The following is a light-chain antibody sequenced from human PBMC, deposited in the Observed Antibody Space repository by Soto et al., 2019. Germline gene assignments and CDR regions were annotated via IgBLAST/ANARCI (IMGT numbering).Light chain of an antibody. CDR3: QQYNHYPWT. CDR1: QSISSW. Sequence: DIQMTQSPSTLSASVGDRVTITCRASQSISSWLAWYQQKPGKAPKLLIYKASSLESGVPSRFSGRGSGTEFPLTISSLQPDDFATYYFQQYNHYPWTFGQGAKVELK. CDR2: KAS. J-gene: IGKJ1*01. V-gene: IGKV1-5*03.